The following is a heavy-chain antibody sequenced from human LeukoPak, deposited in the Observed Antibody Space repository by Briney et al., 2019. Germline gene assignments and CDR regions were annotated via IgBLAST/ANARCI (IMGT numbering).Heavy chain of an antibody. CDR1: GYTLTELS. J-gene: IGHJ4*02. Sequence: ASVKVSCKVSGYTLTELSMQWARQAPGKGLEWMGGFDPEDGETIYAQKFQGRVTMTRDTSISTAYMELSRLRSDDTAVYYCASAKTTIFGVVTPEFDYWGQGTLVTVSS. D-gene: IGHD3-3*01. CDR3: ASAKTTIFGVVTPEFDY. CDR2: FDPEDGET. V-gene: IGHV1-24*01.